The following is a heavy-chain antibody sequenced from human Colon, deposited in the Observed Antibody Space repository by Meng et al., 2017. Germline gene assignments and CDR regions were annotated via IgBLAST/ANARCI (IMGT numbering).Heavy chain of an antibody. V-gene: IGHV4-4*03. CDR3: ARVHNWQWPRELDY. CDR2: INQHGNT. J-gene: IGHJ4*02. Sequence: QVRLAASGPQLVKPPGALSHTCDLSRDYVISYNSLTCVRQPPGKGLEWIGEINQHGNTNYNPSLKSRVTMSVDKSKNQVSLNVSSVTAADTAVYYCARVHNWQWPRELDYWGQGTLVTVSS. D-gene: IGHD6-19*01. CDR1: RDYVISYNS.